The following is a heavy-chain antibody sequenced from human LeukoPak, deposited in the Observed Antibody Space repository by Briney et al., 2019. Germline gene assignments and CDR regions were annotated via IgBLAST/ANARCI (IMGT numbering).Heavy chain of an antibody. CDR1: RYTFSRTGWY. D-gene: IGHD3-10*01. J-gene: IGHJ4*02. CDR3: ARDGPAQMVDLDY. Sequence: GDSVKVSCKASRYTFSRTGWYLYWLRQAPGQGLECMAWIHPNNGDTAYAQKFEGRVDMTRDTSISTAYMELRRLRPDDTAVYFCARDGPAQMVDLDYWGQGTLVTVSS. CDR2: IHPNNGDT. V-gene: IGHV1-2*02.